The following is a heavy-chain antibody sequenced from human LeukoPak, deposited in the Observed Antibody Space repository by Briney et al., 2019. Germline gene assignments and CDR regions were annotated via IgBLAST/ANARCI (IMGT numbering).Heavy chain of an antibody. CDR3: ARGKYYDSSTEYYFDY. Sequence: SQTLSLTCTVSGASISSEGYYWSWIRQHPGKGLGWIGYIYYSGSTHYNPSLKSRVTMSVDTSNSQFSLKLRSVTAADTAVYYCARGKYYDSSTEYYFDYWGQGTLVTASS. CDR2: IYYSGST. V-gene: IGHV4-31*03. J-gene: IGHJ4*02. D-gene: IGHD3-16*01. CDR1: GASISSEGYY.